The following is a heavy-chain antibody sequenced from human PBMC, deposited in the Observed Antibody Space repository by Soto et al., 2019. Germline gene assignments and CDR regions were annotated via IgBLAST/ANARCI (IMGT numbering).Heavy chain of an antibody. CDR1: GGSVSSGGYY. CDR2: IYYSGST. J-gene: IGHJ4*02. Sequence: QVQLQESGPGLVKPSQTLSLTCTVSGGSVSSGGYYWSWIRQYPGKGLEWIGYIYYSGSTYYNPSLKSRVTIPADTSQNQFSLKLSSVTAADTAVYYCARGGLGMAAGWGHYFDYWGQGTLVTVSS. CDR3: ARGGLGMAAGWGHYFDY. V-gene: IGHV4-31*03. D-gene: IGHD6-13*01.